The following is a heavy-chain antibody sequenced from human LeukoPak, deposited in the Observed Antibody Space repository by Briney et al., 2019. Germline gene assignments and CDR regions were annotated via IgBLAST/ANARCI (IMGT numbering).Heavy chain of an antibody. Sequence: ASVKVSCKASGGTFSSYAFNWVRQAPGQGLEWMGWINPNSGGTNYAQKFQGRVTMTRDTSISTAYMELSRLRSDDTAVYYCAIDSSGYLVGWGQGTLVTVSS. CDR1: GGTFSSYA. J-gene: IGHJ4*02. V-gene: IGHV1-2*02. D-gene: IGHD3-22*01. CDR2: INPNSGGT. CDR3: AIDSSGYLVG.